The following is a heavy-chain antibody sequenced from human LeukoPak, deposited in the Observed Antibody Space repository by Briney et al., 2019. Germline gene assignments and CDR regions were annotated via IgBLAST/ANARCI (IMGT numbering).Heavy chain of an antibody. Sequence: GGSLRLSCAAFGFTFSSYGMSWVRQAPGKGLEWVSSISDSGSSTYYADSVKGRFTISRDNSKNTLYLQINSLRAEDTAVHYYAKGGAVSSKSIIMVRGTRRYYYNMGVWGKGTTVTISS. CDR2: ISDSGSST. CDR1: GFTFSSYG. J-gene: IGHJ6*03. V-gene: IGHV3-23*01. D-gene: IGHD3-10*01. CDR3: AKGGAVSSKSIIMVRGTRRYYYNMGV.